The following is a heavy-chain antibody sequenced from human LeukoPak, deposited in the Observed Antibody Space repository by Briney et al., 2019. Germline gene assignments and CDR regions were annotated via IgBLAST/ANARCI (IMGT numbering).Heavy chain of an antibody. J-gene: IGHJ4*02. V-gene: IGHV4-39*07. D-gene: IGHD1-26*01. Sequence: SETLSLTCTVSGGSISSRSYYWGWIRQPPGKGLEWIANIYYSGDTYYNPSLKSRVTISVDTSKNQFSLKLSSVAAADTAVYNCARDRSRWDLLPFDSWGQGTLVTVSS. CDR1: GGSISSRSYY. CDR3: ARDRSRWDLLPFDS. CDR2: IYYSGDT.